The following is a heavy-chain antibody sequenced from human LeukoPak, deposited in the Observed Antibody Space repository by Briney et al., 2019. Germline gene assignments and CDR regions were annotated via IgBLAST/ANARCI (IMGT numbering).Heavy chain of an antibody. CDR1: GFTFSSYW. CDR3: ARVLYYYDSSGYFDC. CDR2: IKQDGSEK. D-gene: IGHD3-22*01. V-gene: IGHV3-7*01. Sequence: GGSLRLSCAASGFTFSSYWMSWVRQAPGKGLEWVANIKQDGSEKYYVDSVKGRFTISRDNAKNSLCLQMNSLRAEDTAVYYCARVLYYYDSSGYFDCWGQGTLVTVSS. J-gene: IGHJ5*01.